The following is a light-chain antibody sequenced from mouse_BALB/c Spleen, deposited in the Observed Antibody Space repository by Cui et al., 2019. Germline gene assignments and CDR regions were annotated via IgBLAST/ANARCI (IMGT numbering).Light chain of an antibody. CDR3: QQGQSYPLT. CDR2: KAS. CDR1: QNINVW. V-gene: IGKV10-94*01. Sequence: DIQMNQSPSSLSASLGATITITCHASQNINVWLSWYQQKPGNSPKLLIYKASNLHTGVPSRFSGSGSGTGFTLTISSLQPEDIATYYCQQGQSYPLTFGSGTKLEIK. J-gene: IGKJ4*01.